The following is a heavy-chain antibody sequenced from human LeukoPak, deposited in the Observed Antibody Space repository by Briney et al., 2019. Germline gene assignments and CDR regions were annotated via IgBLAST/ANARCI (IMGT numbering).Heavy chain of an antibody. D-gene: IGHD5-12*01. Sequence: RASVKVSCKASGYTFTGYYMHWVRQAPGQGLEWMGWINPNSGGTNYAQKFQGRVTMTRDTSISTAYMELSRLRSDDTAVYYCATVVLYSGYYFDYWGQGTLVTVSS. CDR1: GYTFTGYY. CDR2: INPNSGGT. CDR3: ATVVLYSGYYFDY. V-gene: IGHV1-2*02. J-gene: IGHJ4*02.